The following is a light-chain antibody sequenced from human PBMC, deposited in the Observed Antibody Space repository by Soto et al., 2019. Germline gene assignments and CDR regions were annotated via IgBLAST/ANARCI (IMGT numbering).Light chain of an antibody. CDR1: QSVSSH. V-gene: IGKV1-39*01. CDR2: AAS. Sequence: DIQMTQSPSSLSASVGDGVTITCRASQSVSSHLNWYQQRPGKAPRLLIYAASILQSGVPSRFNGSGSGPNFTLTISGLQPDDFATYYCQQTYSTPLTCGGGTKVEIK. J-gene: IGKJ4*01. CDR3: QQTYSTPLT.